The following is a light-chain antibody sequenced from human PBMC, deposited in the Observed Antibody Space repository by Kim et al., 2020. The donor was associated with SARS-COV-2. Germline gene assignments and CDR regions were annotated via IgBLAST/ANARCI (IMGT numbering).Light chain of an antibody. CDR2: ATS. V-gene: IGKV1-12*01. J-gene: IGKJ4*01. CDR1: QGLSEW. CDR3: QQAYSFPPT. Sequence: ASVGDRVTITCRASQGLSEWLAWYQQKPGKAPKLLIYATSSLQSGVPSRFSGSGPGTDFTLTISSVQPEDSATYYCQQAYSFPPTFGGGTKVDIK.